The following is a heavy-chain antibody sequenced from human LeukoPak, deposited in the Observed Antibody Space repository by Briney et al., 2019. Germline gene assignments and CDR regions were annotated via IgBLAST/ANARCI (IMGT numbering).Heavy chain of an antibody. J-gene: IGHJ6*03. D-gene: IGHD3-10*01. V-gene: IGHV5-51*01. Sequence: GESLKISCKGSGYSFTSYWIGWARQMPGKGLEWMGIIYPGDSDTRYSPSFQGQVTISADKSISTAYLQWSSLKASDTAMYYCARHRSDITMVRGVITHYYYYYMDVWGKGTTVTVSS. CDR1: GYSFTSYW. CDR3: ARHRSDITMVRGVITHYYYYYMDV. CDR2: IYPGDSDT.